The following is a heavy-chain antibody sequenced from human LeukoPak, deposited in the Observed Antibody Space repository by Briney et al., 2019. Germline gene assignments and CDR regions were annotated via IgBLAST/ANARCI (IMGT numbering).Heavy chain of an antibody. Sequence: ASVKVSCKTSGYTFTNYGISWVRQAPGQGLEWMGWISAYNGNTNYTQNLQGRVTMTTDTSTSTAYMELRSLRSDDTAVYYCARRQLEWLFPFDYWGQGTLVTVSS. CDR3: ARRQLEWLFPFDY. J-gene: IGHJ4*02. CDR2: ISAYNGNT. V-gene: IGHV1-18*01. CDR1: GYTFTNYG. D-gene: IGHD3-3*01.